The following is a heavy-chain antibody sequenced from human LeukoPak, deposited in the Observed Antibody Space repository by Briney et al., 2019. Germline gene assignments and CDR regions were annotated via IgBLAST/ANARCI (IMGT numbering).Heavy chain of an antibody. V-gene: IGHV4-59*11. CDR2: IYYSGST. D-gene: IGHD6-13*01. CDR3: ARAPEAAAGYYFDY. J-gene: IGHJ4*02. Sequence: SETLSLTCTVSGGSISSHYWSWIRQPPGKGLEWIGYIYYSGSTNYNPSLKSRVTISVDTSKNQFSLKLSSVTAADTAVYYCARAPEAAAGYYFDYRGQGTLVTVSS. CDR1: GGSISSHY.